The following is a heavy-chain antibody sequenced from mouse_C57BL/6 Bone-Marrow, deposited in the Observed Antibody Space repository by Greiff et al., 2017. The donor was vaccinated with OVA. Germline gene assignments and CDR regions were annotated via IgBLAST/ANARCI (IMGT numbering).Heavy chain of an antibody. J-gene: IGHJ4*01. Sequence: QVQLQQPGAELVKPGASVKLSCKASGYTFTSYWMQWVKQRPGQGLEWIGEIDPSDSYTNYNQKFKGKATLTVDTSSSTAYMQLSSLTSEDSAVYYCAKDSLYAMDYWGQGTSVTVSS. CDR1: GYTFTSYW. CDR2: IDPSDSYT. V-gene: IGHV1-50*01. CDR3: AKDSLYAMDY.